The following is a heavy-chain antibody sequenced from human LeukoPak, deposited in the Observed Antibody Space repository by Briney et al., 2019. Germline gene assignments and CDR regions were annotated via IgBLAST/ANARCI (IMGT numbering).Heavy chain of an antibody. CDR1: GFTFSTYS. Sequence: GGSLRLSCAASGFTFSTYSMNWVRQAPGKGLEWVSSISSSSSYIYYADSVKGRFTISRDNAKNSLYLQMNSLRAEDTAVYYCAREWSYYGSGIDWFDPWGQGTLVTVSS. D-gene: IGHD3-10*01. CDR2: ISSSSSYI. V-gene: IGHV3-21*01. CDR3: AREWSYYGSGIDWFDP. J-gene: IGHJ5*02.